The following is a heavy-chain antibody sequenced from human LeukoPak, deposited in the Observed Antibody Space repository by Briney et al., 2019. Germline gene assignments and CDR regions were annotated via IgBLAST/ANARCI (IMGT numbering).Heavy chain of an antibody. CDR2: IIPIFGTA. Sequence: SVKVSCKGSGGTFSSYAISWVRQAPGQGLEWMGGIIPIFGTANYAQKFQGRVTITTDESTSTAYMELSSLRSEDTAVYYCARVIAARPYYYYYMDVWGKGTTVTVSS. J-gene: IGHJ6*03. CDR3: ARVIAARPYYYYYMDV. D-gene: IGHD6-6*01. V-gene: IGHV1-69*05. CDR1: GGTFSSYA.